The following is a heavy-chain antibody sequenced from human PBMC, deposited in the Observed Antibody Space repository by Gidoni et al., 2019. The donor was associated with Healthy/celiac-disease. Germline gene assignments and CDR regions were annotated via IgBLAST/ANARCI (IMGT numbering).Heavy chain of an antibody. CDR3: ARDRRYSSSFDY. Sequence: EVQLVESGGGLVKPGGSLRLSCASSGFTFSSYSMNWFRQAPGKGLEWVSSISSSSSYIYYADSVKGRFTISRDNAKNSLYLQMNSLRAEDTAVYYCARDRRYSSSFDYWGQGTLVTVSS. J-gene: IGHJ4*02. CDR1: GFTFSSYS. D-gene: IGHD6-13*01. CDR2: ISSSSSYI. V-gene: IGHV3-21*01.